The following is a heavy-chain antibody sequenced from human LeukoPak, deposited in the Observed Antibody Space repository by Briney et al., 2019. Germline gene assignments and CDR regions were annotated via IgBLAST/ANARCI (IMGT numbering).Heavy chain of an antibody. Sequence: SETLSLTCIVSGDSISNSGWSWGWIRQPPGKGREWIGTMPYDENVADNEIPSYNPSLKSRVSISADTSKNQLSLKVNSVTAADTASYYCARLTLTGVGGRGWFDAWGQGTLVIVSS. CDR3: ARLTLTGVGGRGWFDA. D-gene: IGHD3-3*01. V-gene: IGHV4-39*01. CDR1: GDSISNSGWS. CDR2: MPYDENVADNEIP. J-gene: IGHJ5*02.